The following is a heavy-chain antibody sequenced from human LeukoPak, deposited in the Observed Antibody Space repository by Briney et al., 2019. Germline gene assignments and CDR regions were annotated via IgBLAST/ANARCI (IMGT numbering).Heavy chain of an antibody. CDR3: AKGYCSSTSCYALDY. V-gene: IGHV3-30*02. CDR2: IRYDGSNK. D-gene: IGHD2-2*01. Sequence: GGSLRLSCAASGFTFSSYGMHWVRQAPGKGLEWVAFIRYDGSNKYYADSVKGRFTISRDNSKNTLYLQMNSLRAEDTAVYYCAKGYCSSTSCYALDYWGQGTLVTVS. J-gene: IGHJ4*02. CDR1: GFTFSSYG.